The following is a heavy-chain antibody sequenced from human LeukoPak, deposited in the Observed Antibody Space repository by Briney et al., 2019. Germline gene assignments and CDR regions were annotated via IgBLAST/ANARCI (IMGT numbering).Heavy chain of an antibody. CDR3: ARGRGWLARYYYMDV. J-gene: IGHJ6*03. V-gene: IGHV4-34*01. CDR2: INHSGST. CDR1: GGSFSGYY. Sequence: SETLSLTCAVYGGSFSGYYWSWIRQPPGKGLEWIGEINHSGSTNYNPSLKSRVTISVDTSKNQFSLKLSSVTAADTAVYYCARGRGWLARYYYMDVWGKGTTVTVSS. D-gene: IGHD6-19*01.